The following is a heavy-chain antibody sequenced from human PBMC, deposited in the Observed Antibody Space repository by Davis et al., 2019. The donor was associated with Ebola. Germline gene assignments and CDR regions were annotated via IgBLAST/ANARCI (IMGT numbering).Heavy chain of an antibody. CDR3: AVTLGYCTNGVCSFDY. CDR2: ISAYNGNT. CDR1: GYTFTSYG. V-gene: IGHV1-18*01. Sequence: AASVKVSCKASGYTFTSYGISWVRQAPGQGLEWMGWISAYNGNTNYAQKPQGRVTMTTDTSTSTAYMELRSLRSDDTAVYYCAVTLGYCTNGVCSFDYWGQGTLVTVSS. J-gene: IGHJ4*02. D-gene: IGHD2-8*01.